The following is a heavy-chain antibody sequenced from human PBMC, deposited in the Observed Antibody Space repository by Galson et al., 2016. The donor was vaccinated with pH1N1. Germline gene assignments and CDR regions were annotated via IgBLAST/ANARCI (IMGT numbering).Heavy chain of an antibody. V-gene: IGHV5-51*03. CDR1: GYTFTTYW. D-gene: IGHD5-24*01. CDR2: VYPPDSDT. J-gene: IGHJ4*02. CDR3: ARLIGGGYNIREFDY. Sequence: QSGAEVKKAGESLKISCKGSGYTFTTYWIAWVRQMPGKGLGWMGIVYPPDSDTRYSTSFEGQVTISADKSISTAYLQWSSLKASDTAVYYCARLIGGGYNIREFDYWGQGTQVTVSS.